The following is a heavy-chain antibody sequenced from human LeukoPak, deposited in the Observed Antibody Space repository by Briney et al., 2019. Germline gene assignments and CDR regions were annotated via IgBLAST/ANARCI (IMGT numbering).Heavy chain of an antibody. Sequence: PSETLSLTCAVYGGSFSGYYWSWIRQPPGKGLEWIGEINHSGSTNYNPSLKSRVTISVDTSKNQFSLKLSSVTAADTAVYYCARTIVGATLAWFDPWGQGTLVTVSS. D-gene: IGHD1-26*01. J-gene: IGHJ5*02. V-gene: IGHV4-34*01. CDR1: GGSFSGYY. CDR2: INHSGST. CDR3: ARTIVGATLAWFDP.